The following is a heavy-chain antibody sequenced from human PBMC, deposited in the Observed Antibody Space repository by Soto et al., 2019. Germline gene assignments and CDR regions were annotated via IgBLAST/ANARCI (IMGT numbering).Heavy chain of an antibody. Sequence: SETLSLTCTVSGGSISSGDYYWSWNRQPPGKGLEWIGYIYYSGSSNYYPSLKSRVTISVDTSKNQFSLKLSSVTAADTAVYYCASRITMVRGVIHPNWFDPWGQGTLVTVSS. V-gene: IGHV4-30-4*01. CDR1: GGSISSGDYY. CDR3: ASRITMVRGVIHPNWFDP. CDR2: IYYSGSS. J-gene: IGHJ5*02. D-gene: IGHD3-10*01.